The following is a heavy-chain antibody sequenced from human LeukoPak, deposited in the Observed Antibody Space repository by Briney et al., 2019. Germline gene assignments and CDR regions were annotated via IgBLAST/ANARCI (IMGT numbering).Heavy chain of an antibody. CDR3: ATAPNYQVPFYYYYGMDG. D-gene: IGHD2-2*01. J-gene: IGHJ6*02. Sequence: PSETLSLTCTVSGGSISSYYWSWIRQPPGKGLEWIGYIYYSGSTNYNPSLKSRVTISVDTSKNQFSLKLSSVTVADTAVYYCATAPNYQVPFYYYYGMDGWGQGTMVTVSS. V-gene: IGHV4-59*01. CDR1: GGSISSYY. CDR2: IYYSGST.